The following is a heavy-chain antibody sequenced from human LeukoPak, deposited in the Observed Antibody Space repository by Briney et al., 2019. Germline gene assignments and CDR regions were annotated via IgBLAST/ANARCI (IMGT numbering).Heavy chain of an antibody. V-gene: IGHV1-69*06. J-gene: IGHJ5*02. CDR1: GGTFSSYA. CDR3: ARAQAVPAAPYIWFDP. D-gene: IGHD2-2*01. Sequence: SVNVSYKASGGTFSSYAISWLRQSPGQQLEWMGGIIPIFGTANYAQKFQGRVTITADKSTSTAYMELSSLRSEDTAVYYCARAQAVPAAPYIWFDPWGQGTLVTVSS. CDR2: IIPIFGTA.